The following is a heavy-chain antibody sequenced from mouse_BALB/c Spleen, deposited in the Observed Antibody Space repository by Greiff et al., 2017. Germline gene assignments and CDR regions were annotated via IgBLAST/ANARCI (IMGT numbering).Heavy chain of an antibody. CDR1: GYTFTDYA. Sequence: QVQLQQSGPELVRPGVSVKISCKGSGYTFTDYAMHWVKQSHAKSLEWIGVISTYYGNTNYNQKFKGKATMTVDKSSSTAYMELARLTSEDSAIYYCARGTTTVPEDYWGQGTSVTVSS. CDR2: ISTYYGNT. CDR3: ARGTTTVPEDY. D-gene: IGHD1-1*01. V-gene: IGHV1-67*01. J-gene: IGHJ4*01.